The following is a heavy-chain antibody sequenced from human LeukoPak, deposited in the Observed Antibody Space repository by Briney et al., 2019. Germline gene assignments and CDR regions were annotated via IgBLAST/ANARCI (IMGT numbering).Heavy chain of an antibody. J-gene: IGHJ4*02. Sequence: EASVKVSCKTSGYTFTDYYIHWVRQAPGQGLEWMGWIKPNRGVATYSPRLQGRLSLTSDTSVSTAYMELSRLTSDDSAIYYCARDTGGYFFDYWGQGTLVTVSS. CDR3: ARDTGGYFFDY. CDR1: GYTFTDYY. CDR2: IKPNRGVA. D-gene: IGHD3-9*01. V-gene: IGHV1-2*02.